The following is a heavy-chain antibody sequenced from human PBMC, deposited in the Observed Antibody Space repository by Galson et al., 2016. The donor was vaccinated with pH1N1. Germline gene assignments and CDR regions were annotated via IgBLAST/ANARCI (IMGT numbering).Heavy chain of an antibody. CDR1: GFTFSSYS. J-gene: IGHJ3*01. D-gene: IGHD1-26*01. Sequence: SLRLSCAASGFTFSSYSMNWVRQAPGKGLEWVSYISSSSSTIYYADSVKGRFTISRDNAKNSLFLQMNSLRAEDTALYYCVRKVGDFWGQGTMVTVSS. CDR2: ISSSSSTI. CDR3: VRKVGDF. V-gene: IGHV3-48*04.